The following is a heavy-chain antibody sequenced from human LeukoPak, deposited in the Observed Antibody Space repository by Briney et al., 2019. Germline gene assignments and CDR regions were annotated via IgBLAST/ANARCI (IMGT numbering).Heavy chain of an antibody. D-gene: IGHD3-3*01. V-gene: IGHV4-4*07. CDR3: ARGENHVLRFLESYNTGAFDI. J-gene: IGHJ3*02. CDR1: GGSISSYY. CDR2: IYTGGST. Sequence: PSETLSLTCTVSGGSISSYYWSWIRQPAGKGLEWIGRIYTGGSTNYNPSLKSRVTMSVDTSKNQFSLKLSSVTAADTAVYYCARGENHVLRFLESYNTGAFDIWGQGTMVTVSS.